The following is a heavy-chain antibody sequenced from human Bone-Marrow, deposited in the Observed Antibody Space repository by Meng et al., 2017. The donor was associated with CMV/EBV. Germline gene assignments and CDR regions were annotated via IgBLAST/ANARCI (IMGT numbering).Heavy chain of an antibody. CDR3: ARDYSYDY. V-gene: IGHV3-7*01. D-gene: IGHD4-11*01. J-gene: IGHJ4*02. CDR1: GFTFSSDW. CDR2: IKQDGSEK. Sequence: GGSRRLSCAASGFTFSSDWMSWVRQAPGKGLEWVANIKQDGSEKYYVDSVKGRFTISRDNAKNSLYLQMNSLRAEDTAVYYCARDYSYDYWGQGTLVTVSS.